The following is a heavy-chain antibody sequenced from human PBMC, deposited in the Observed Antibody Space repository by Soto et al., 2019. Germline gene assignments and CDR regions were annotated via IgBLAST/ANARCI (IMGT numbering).Heavy chain of an antibody. CDR1: GYTFTNYG. D-gene: IGHD6-25*01. CDR2: ISAYNGNT. Sequence: QVQLVQSGPEVKKPGASVKVSCRASGYTFTNYGITWVRQAPGQGLEWMGWISAYNGNTNYAPTLQARVTMTTDTSTSTAYMEARNLGSDDTAVYYCARDQAAPAATGVITFDYWGQGALVTVAS. CDR3: ARDQAAPAATGVITFDY. J-gene: IGHJ4*02. V-gene: IGHV1-18*01.